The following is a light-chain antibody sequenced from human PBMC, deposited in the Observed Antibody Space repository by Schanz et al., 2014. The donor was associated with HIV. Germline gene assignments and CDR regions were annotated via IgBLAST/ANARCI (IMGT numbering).Light chain of an antibody. CDR2: GAF. J-gene: IGKJ3*01. CDR1: QSISNN. Sequence: EIVMTQSPATLYVSPGEGATLSCRASQSISNNLAWYQHKPGQAPRLLIYGAFTRATGIPVRFSGRGSGTEFTLTISRLEPEDFATYYCQQYGTSPFAFGPGTKVDIK. V-gene: IGKV3-15*01. CDR3: QQYGTSPFA.